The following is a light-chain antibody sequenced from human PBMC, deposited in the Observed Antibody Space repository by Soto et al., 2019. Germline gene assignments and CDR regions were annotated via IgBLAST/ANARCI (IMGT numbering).Light chain of an antibody. V-gene: IGLV2-8*01. CDR3: SSLAAGGSNLL. J-gene: IGLJ2*01. CDR1: SSDVGAYNS. CDR2: EVS. Sequence: QSALTQPPSASGSPGQSVTISCSGSSSDVGAYNSVSWYQQHPGKAPKLIISEVSKRPSGVPNRFSGSNSGNTSSLIVYGLQAEDADDYYCSSLAAGGSNLLFGGGTKLTVL.